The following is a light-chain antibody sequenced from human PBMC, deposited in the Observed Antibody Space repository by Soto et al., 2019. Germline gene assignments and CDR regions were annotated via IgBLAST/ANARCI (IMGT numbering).Light chain of an antibody. CDR1: QSVSFSF. V-gene: IGKV3-20*01. CDR3: QQYGSSPRT. Sequence: EIVLTQSPGTLSLSPGERATLSCRASQSVSFSFLAWYQQKPGQAPRLLIYGASSRATGIPDRFSGSGSGTXXXXXXXXXXXXXXXVYYCQQYGSSPRTFGQGTKLEIK. CDR2: GAS. J-gene: IGKJ2*01.